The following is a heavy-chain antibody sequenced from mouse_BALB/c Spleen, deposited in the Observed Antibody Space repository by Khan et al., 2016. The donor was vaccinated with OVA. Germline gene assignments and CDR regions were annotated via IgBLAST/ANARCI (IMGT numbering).Heavy chain of an antibody. D-gene: IGHD1-1*01. V-gene: IGHV5-9-3*01. CDR1: GFTFSSYA. J-gene: IGHJ1*01. CDR3: TSTPITTVVTKSYWFFDV. CDR2: ISSGDNDT. Sequence: EVELVESGGGLVKPGGSLKLSCAASGFTFSSYAMSWVRQTPEKRLVWVATISSGDNDTYYPDSVKGRFTISRNNAKNTLYLQMTSLRSEDTAMYYCTSTPITTVVTKSYWFFDVWGAGTTVTVSS.